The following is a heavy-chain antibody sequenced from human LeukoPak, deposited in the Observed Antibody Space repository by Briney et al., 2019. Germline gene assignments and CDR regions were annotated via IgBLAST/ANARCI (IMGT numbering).Heavy chain of an antibody. D-gene: IGHD5-12*01. J-gene: IGHJ4*02. V-gene: IGHV3-21*01. CDR2: IGSSGTYI. CDR3: ARGGLGATINTGPGD. Sequence: KPGGSLRLSCAASGFTFSRYSMDWVRQAPGKGLEWVSSIGSSGTYIYYEDSVKGRFTISRDNAKNSLYLQMNSLRAEDTAGYYCARGGLGATINTGPGDWGQGTLVTVSS. CDR1: GFTFSRYS.